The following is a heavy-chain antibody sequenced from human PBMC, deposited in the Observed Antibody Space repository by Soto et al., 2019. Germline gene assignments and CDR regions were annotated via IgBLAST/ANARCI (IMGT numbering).Heavy chain of an antibody. J-gene: IGHJ4*02. D-gene: IGHD6-19*01. CDR3: ARVSGSGWYY. Sequence: WGSLRLSCAASGFTFSSYSMNWVRQAPGKGLEWVSSISSSSSYIYYADSVKGRFTISRDNAKNSLYLQMNSLRAEDTAVYYCARVSGSGWYYWGQGTLVTVSS. CDR1: GFTFSSYS. CDR2: ISSSSSYI. V-gene: IGHV3-21*01.